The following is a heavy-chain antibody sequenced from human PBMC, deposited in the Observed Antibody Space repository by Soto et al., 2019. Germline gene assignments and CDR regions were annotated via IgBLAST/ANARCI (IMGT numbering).Heavy chain of an antibody. Sequence: GESLKISCKGSGYSFAGYWITWVRQKPGKGLEWMGRIDPSDSQTYYSPSFRGHVTISATKSITTVFLQWSSLKASDTAMYYCARPRSITIFGITSYGLDVWGQGTTVTVSS. D-gene: IGHD3-3*01. CDR1: GYSFAGYW. CDR3: ARPRSITIFGITSYGLDV. J-gene: IGHJ6*02. CDR2: IDPSDSQT. V-gene: IGHV5-10-1*01.